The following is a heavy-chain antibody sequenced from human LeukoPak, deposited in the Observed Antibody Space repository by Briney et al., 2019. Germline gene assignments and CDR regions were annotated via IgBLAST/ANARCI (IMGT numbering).Heavy chain of an antibody. D-gene: IGHD3-22*01. CDR2: INPNSGGT. J-gene: IGHJ3*02. CDR1: GYSFTGYY. V-gene: IGHV1-2*06. CDR3: ARGFGCYDSRGYHNDAFDI. Sequence: ASVKVSCKTSGYSFTGYYIHWVRQAPGQGLEWMGRINPNSGGTNYAQKFQGRVTMTRDTSISTAYIDLSSLISDDTAVYYCARGFGCYDSRGYHNDAFDIWGQGTLVTVSS.